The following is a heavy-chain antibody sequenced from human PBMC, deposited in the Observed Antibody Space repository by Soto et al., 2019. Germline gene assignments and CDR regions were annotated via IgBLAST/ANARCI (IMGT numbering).Heavy chain of an antibody. CDR1: GGSSRSSSYY. Sequence: SETMSLTCTVAGGSSRSSSYYWGWIRKPPGKGLEWIGTIYYSGRTYYNPSLKSRVTISMDTSKNQFSLKLSSVTAADTAVYFCARQGCTSTSCYADYWGQGTLVTVSS. D-gene: IGHD2-2*01. CDR3: ARQGCTSTSCYADY. CDR2: IYYSGRT. V-gene: IGHV4-39*01. J-gene: IGHJ4*02.